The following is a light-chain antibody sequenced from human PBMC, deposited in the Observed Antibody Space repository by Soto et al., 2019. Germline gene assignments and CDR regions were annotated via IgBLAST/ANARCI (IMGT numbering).Light chain of an antibody. CDR2: DVS. J-gene: IGLJ1*01. CDR3: SSYTTSNTRQIV. V-gene: IGLV2-14*03. CDR1: SSDVGGYNY. Sequence: QSLLTQPASVSGSPGRSITLSCPGTSSDVGGYNYVSWYQHHPGKAPKLMIFDVSNRPSGVSNRFSGSKSGNTASLTISGLQPEDEADYYCSSYTTSNTRQIVFGTGTKVTVL.